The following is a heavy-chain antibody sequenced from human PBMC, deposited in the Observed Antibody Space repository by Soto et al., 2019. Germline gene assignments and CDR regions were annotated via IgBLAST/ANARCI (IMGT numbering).Heavy chain of an antibody. CDR1: GFTFSSYS. V-gene: IGHV3-48*02. CDR2: ISSSSSTI. Sequence: HPGGSLRLSCAASGFTFSSYSMNWVRQAPGKGLEWVSYISSSSSTIYYADSVKGRFTISRDNAKNSLYLQMNSLRDEDTAVYYCAKDVRYDFWSGNDGGTHFDYWGQGTLVTVSS. D-gene: IGHD3-3*01. CDR3: AKDVRYDFWSGNDGGTHFDY. J-gene: IGHJ4*02.